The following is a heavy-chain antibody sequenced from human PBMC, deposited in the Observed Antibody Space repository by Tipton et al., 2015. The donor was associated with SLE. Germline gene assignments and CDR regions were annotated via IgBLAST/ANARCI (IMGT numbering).Heavy chain of an antibody. Sequence: GLVKPSETLSLTWSVTGGSIGYYYWNWIRQPPGKGLKWIGYVFYSGSTTYTPSFRGRVTMSGDTSKIQFSLRLNSVTAADTAIYCCARAEYCAYDDPQFDLWGQGALGAVSS. V-gene: IGHV4-59*01. D-gene: IGHD5-12*01. CDR2: VFYSGST. CDR3: ARAEYCAYDDPQFDL. CDR1: GGSIGYYY. J-gene: IGHJ4*02.